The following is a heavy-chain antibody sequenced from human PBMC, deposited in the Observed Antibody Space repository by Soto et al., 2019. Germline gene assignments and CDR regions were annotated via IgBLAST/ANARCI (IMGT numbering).Heavy chain of an antibody. CDR3: ARLYGSGYYSPDY. Sequence: QVQLQESGPGLVKSAETLSLTCTVSGGSISSRSFFWGWIRQPPGRGLEWIGSIYYSRGTYYNPALKSRVTTSADTSKNQFSLQLRSVTAADTAVYYCARLYGSGYYSPDYWGQGTLVTVSS. CDR2: IYYSRGT. J-gene: IGHJ4*02. D-gene: IGHD3-22*01. CDR1: GGSISSRSFF. V-gene: IGHV4-39*01.